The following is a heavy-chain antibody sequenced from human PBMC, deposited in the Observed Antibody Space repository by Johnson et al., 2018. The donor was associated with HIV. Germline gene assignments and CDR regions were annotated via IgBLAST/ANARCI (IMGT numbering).Heavy chain of an antibody. CDR1: GFTFSDCA. V-gene: IGHV3-23*04. D-gene: IGHD6-6*01. CDR3: AKGVRGSSCYDAFDI. CDR2: ITVSGDNT. J-gene: IGHJ3*02. Sequence: VQLVESGGGLVQPRGSLRLSCAASGFTFSDCAMSWVRQGPAKGLAWVSAITVSGDNTYYADSVKGRFTISRDNSKNTLYLQMSSLRADDTAVYYCAKGVRGSSCYDAFDIWGQGTMVTVS.